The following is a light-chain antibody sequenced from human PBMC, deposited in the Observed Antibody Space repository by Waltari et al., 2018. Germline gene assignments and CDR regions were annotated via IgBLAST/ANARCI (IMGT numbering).Light chain of an antibody. CDR2: SNN. J-gene: IGLJ2*01. CDR3: AAWDDSLNGVV. CDR1: SSNIGSNT. V-gene: IGLV1-44*01. Sequence: QSVLTQPPSASGTPGQRVTISCSGSSSNIGSNTVNWYQQLPRTAPKLLIYSNNRRPSGVPDRFSGSKSGTSASLAISGLQSEDEADYYCAAWDDSLNGVVFGGGTKLTVL.